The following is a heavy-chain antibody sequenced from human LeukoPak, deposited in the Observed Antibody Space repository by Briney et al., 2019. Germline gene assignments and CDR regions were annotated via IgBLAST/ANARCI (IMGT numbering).Heavy chain of an antibody. D-gene: IGHD6-13*01. CDR3: AKVDLWQQPHFQH. Sequence: GGSLRLSCAASGFTFSGFWMHWVRQAPGKGLEWVSAISGSGGSTYYADSVKGRFTISRDNSKNTLYLQMNSLRAEDTAVYYCAKVDLWQQPHFQHWGQGTLVTVSS. J-gene: IGHJ1*01. CDR2: ISGSGGST. V-gene: IGHV3-23*01. CDR1: GFTFSGFW.